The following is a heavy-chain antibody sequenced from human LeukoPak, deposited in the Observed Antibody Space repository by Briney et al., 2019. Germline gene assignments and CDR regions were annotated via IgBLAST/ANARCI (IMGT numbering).Heavy chain of an antibody. CDR1: GGSISSSSYC. V-gene: IGHV4-39*07. Sequence: SETLSLTCTVSGGSISSSSYCWGWIRQPPGKGLEWIGSIYYSGSTYYNPSLKSRVTISVDTSKNQFSLKLSSVTAADTAVYYCARDRRGPGFAYYYDSSGSPFDPWGQGTLVTVSS. D-gene: IGHD3-22*01. J-gene: IGHJ5*02. CDR2: IYYSGST. CDR3: ARDRRGPGFAYYYDSSGSPFDP.